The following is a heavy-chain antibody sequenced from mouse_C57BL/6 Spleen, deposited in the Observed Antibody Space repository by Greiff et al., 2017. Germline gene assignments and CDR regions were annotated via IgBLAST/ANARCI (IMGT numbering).Heavy chain of an antibody. CDR3: VREAGYYYGSSHWYFDV. CDR2: IRSKSSNYAT. J-gene: IGHJ1*03. Sequence: EVQRVESGGGLVQPKGSLKLSCAASGFTFNTYAMHWVRQAPGKGLEWVARIRSKSSNYATYYADSVKDRFTISRDDSQSMLYLQMNNLKTEDTAMYYCVREAGYYYGSSHWYFDVWGTGTTVTVSS. D-gene: IGHD1-1*01. V-gene: IGHV10-3*01. CDR1: GFTFNTYA.